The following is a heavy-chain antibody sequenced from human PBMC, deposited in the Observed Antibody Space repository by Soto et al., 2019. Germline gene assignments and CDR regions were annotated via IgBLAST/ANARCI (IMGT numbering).Heavy chain of an antibody. Sequence: GGSLRLSCAASGFHFSSYSMNWVRQAPGKGLEWVSFISSSSRTIYYADSVEGRFTVSRDNARNSVSLQMDSLRDEDAAVYYCARIKLVEWFFINVDVYDMDVWGQGTPVTVSS. V-gene: IGHV3-48*02. D-gene: IGHD3-3*01. J-gene: IGHJ6*02. CDR2: ISSSSRTI. CDR1: GFHFSSYS. CDR3: ARIKLVEWFFINVDVYDMDV.